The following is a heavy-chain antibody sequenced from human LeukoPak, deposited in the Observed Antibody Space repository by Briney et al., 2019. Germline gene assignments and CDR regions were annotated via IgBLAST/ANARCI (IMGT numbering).Heavy chain of an antibody. CDR2: ISATGGGA. CDR3: AKDVRRAEYCSGTTCYTSSFDY. V-gene: IGHV3-23*01. CDR1: GFTFKNFA. J-gene: IGHJ4*02. D-gene: IGHD2-2*02. Sequence: GGSLRLSCAASGFTFKNFAMTWVRQAPGKGLEWVSTISATGGGAYYADSVKGRFTISRDNSKDTLSLQMNTLRAEDTAVYYCAKDVRRAEYCSGTTCYTSSFDYWGQGTLVTVSS.